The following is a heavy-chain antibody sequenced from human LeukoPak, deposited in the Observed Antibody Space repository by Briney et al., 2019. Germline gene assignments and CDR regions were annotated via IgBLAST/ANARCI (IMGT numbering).Heavy chain of an antibody. V-gene: IGHV4-4*07. J-gene: IGHJ3*02. CDR1: DGSISSYY. D-gene: IGHD3-9*01. Sequence: SETLSLTCTVSDGSISSYYWSWIRQPAGKGLEWIGRLYTSGSTNYNPSLKSRVTMSLDTSKNQFSLKLNSVTAADTAVYYCARGHYDILTGYRDDAFDIWGQGTMVTVSS. CDR3: ARGHYDILTGYRDDAFDI. CDR2: LYTSGST.